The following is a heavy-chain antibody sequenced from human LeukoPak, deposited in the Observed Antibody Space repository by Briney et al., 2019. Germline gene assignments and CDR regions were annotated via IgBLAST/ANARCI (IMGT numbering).Heavy chain of an antibody. J-gene: IGHJ6*03. Sequence: SETLSLTCTVSGGSISSYYWSWIRQPPGKGLEWIGYIYYSGSTNYNPSPKSRVTISVDTSKNQFSLKLSSVTAADTAVYYCARRGYSYGPGYYYYYMDVWGKGTTVTVSS. CDR3: ARRGYSYGPGYYYYYMDV. CDR2: IYYSGST. CDR1: GGSISSYY. D-gene: IGHD5-18*01. V-gene: IGHV4-59*01.